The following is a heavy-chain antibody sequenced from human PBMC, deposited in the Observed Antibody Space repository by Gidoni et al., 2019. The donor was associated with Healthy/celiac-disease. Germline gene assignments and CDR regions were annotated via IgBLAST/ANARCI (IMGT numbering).Heavy chain of an antibody. CDR1: GGSISSGGYS. CDR3: AGDYNDSSGYVFAFDI. V-gene: IGHV4-30-2*01. Sequence: QLQLQESGSGLVKPSQTLSLTCAVSGGSISSGGYSWSWIRQPPGKGLEWIGYIYHSGSTYYNPSLKSRVTISVDRSKNQFSLKLRSVTAADTAVYYCAGDYNDSSGYVFAFDIWGQGTMVTVSS. CDR2: IYHSGST. D-gene: IGHD3-22*01. J-gene: IGHJ3*02.